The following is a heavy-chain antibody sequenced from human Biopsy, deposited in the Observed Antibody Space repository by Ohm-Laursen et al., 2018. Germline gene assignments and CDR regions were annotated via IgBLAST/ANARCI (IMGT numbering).Heavy chain of an antibody. CDR1: GGSISSDY. CDR3: ARATNSTGWPYYYFYGMDV. CDR2: IYYSGST. V-gene: IGHV4-59*01. Sequence: TLSLTWAVSGGSISSDYWSWIRQTPGKGLEWTGYIYYSGSTNYNPSLKSRVTISVDTSKNQFSLRLNSVTAADTAVYYCARATNSTGWPYYYFYGMDVWGQGTTVTVSS. J-gene: IGHJ6*02. D-gene: IGHD2/OR15-2a*01.